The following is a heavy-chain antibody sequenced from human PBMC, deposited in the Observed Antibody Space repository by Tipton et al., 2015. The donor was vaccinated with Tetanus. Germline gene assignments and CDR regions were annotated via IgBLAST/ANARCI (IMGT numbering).Heavy chain of an antibody. CDR3: ARGGLCVGPACAGISPLLDV. J-gene: IGHJ2*01. D-gene: IGHD2-15*01. CDR2: IYYNGST. Sequence: TLSLTCSVSGGSISYYYWSWIRQSPGKGLEWIGHIYYNGSTKYNPSLKSRVTVSLDTSKKHFSLRLSSVTAADTAVYYCARGGLCVGPACAGISPLLDVWGRVTLVTVSS. CDR1: GGSISYYY. V-gene: IGHV4-59*01.